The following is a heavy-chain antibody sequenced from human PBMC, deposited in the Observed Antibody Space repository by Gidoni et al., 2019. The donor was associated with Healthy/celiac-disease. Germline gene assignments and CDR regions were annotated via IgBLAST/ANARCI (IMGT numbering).Heavy chain of an antibody. CDR2: INAGNGNT. D-gene: IGHD6-19*01. V-gene: IGHV1-3*01. J-gene: IGHJ4*02. CDR1: GYTFTSYA. Sequence: QVQLVQSGAEVKKPGASVKVSCKASGYTFTSYAMHWVRQAPGQRLEWMGWINAGNGNTKYSQKFQGRVTITRDTSASTAYMELSSLRSEDTAVYYCARGKQWLVGHFDYWGQGTLVTVSS. CDR3: ARGKQWLVGHFDY.